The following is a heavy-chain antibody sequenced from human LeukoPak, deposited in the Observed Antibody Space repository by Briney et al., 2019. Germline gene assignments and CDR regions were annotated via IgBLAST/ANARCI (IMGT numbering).Heavy chain of an antibody. V-gene: IGHV3-7*01. J-gene: IGHJ3*02. CDR1: GFTFDKYY. CDR3: ARDLDFVDIVDTVVAHRDAFDI. CDR2: IKEDGSTK. Sequence: GGSLRLSCAASGFTFDKYYMNWVRQAPGQGLEWVANIKEDGSTKNYVDSVKGRFTIYRDNAKNSLYLQMNSLRPEDTAVYYCARDLDFVDIVDTVVAHRDAFDIWGQGTMVTVSS. D-gene: IGHD5-12*01.